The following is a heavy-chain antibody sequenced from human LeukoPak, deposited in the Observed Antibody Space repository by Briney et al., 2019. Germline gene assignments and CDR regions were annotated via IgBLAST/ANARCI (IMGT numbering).Heavy chain of an antibody. V-gene: IGHV3-30*18. CDR1: GFXFRSYG. D-gene: IGHD2-15*01. Sequence: PGGSLRLSCAASGFXFRSYGIHRVRQAPGKGLEWVAVISYDGSNKYYADSVKGRFTISRDNSKNTLYLQMNSLRAEDTAVYYCAKVPGDIVVVVAATLPNYYGMDVWGQGTTVTVSS. CDR3: AKVPGDIVVVVAATLPNYYGMDV. CDR2: ISYDGSNK. J-gene: IGHJ6*02.